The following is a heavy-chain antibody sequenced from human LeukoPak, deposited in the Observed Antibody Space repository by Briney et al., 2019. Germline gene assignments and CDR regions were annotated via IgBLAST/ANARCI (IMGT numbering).Heavy chain of an antibody. V-gene: IGHV4-39*01. CDR3: ARLEAAAGTDY. D-gene: IGHD6-13*01. Sequence: SETLSLTCTVSGGSISSISYYWGWIRQPPGKGLEWIGSIYYSGSTYYNPSLKSRVTISVDTSKNQFSLKLSSVTAADTAVYYCARLEAAAGTDYWGQGTLVTVSS. CDR1: GGSISSISYY. CDR2: IYYSGST. J-gene: IGHJ4*02.